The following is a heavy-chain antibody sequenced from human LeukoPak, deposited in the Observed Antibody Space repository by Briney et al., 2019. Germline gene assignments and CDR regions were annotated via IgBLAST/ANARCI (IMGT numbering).Heavy chain of an antibody. V-gene: IGHV3-30*18. CDR3: AKDARDYGDYVFDY. D-gene: IGHD4-17*01. J-gene: IGHJ4*02. CDR1: GFTLSSYG. CDR2: ISYDGSNK. Sequence: GRSLRLSCAASGFTLSSYGMPWVRQAPGKGLGWGAVISYDGSNKYYADSVKGRFTISRDNSKNTLYLQMNSLRAEDTAVYYCAKDARDYGDYVFDYWGQGTLVTVSS.